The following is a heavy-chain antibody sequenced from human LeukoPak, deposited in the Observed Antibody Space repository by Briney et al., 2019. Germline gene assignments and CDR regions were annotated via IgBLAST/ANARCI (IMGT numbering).Heavy chain of an antibody. CDR3: ARHAGYGDYDAFDI. CDR1: GFSISTTSYY. CDR2: IFSGAMT. Sequence: SETLSLTCSVSGFSISTTSYYWGWLRQSPGNGLELIANIFSGAMTKTNYNPSLKSRVTISVDTSKNQFSLKLSSVTAADTAVYYCARHAGYGDYDAFDIWGQGTMVTVSS. D-gene: IGHD4-17*01. J-gene: IGHJ3*02. V-gene: IGHV4-39*01.